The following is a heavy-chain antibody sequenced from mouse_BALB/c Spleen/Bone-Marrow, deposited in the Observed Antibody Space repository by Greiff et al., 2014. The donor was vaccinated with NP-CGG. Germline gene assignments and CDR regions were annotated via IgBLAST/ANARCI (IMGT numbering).Heavy chain of an antibody. Sequence: EVKLVESGGGLVKPGGSLKLSCAASGFAFSSYDMSWVRQTPEKRLEWVAYISSGGGSTYYQDTVKGRFTISRDNAKNTLYLQMSSLKSEDTAMYYCARGYYYGSSFDYWGQGTTLTVSS. CDR1: GFAFSSYD. CDR3: ARGYYYGSSFDY. J-gene: IGHJ2*01. V-gene: IGHV5-12-1*01. CDR2: ISSGGGST. D-gene: IGHD1-1*01.